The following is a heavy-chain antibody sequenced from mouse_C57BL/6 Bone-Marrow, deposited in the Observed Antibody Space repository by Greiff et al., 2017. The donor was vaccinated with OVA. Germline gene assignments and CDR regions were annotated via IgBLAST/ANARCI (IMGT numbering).Heavy chain of an antibody. CDR3: TIIRSPFAY. D-gene: IGHD1-1*01. Sequence: QVQLQQPGAELVRPGSSVKLSCKASGYTFTSYWMDWVKQRPGQGLEWIGNIYPSDSETHYNQKFKGKAILTADKSSSTAYMELRSLTSEDSAVYYGTIIRSPFAYWGQGTLVTVSA. V-gene: IGHV1-61*01. CDR1: GYTFTSYW. CDR2: IYPSDSET. J-gene: IGHJ3*01.